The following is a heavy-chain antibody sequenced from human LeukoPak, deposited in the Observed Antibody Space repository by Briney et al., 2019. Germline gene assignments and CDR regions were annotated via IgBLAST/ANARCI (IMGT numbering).Heavy chain of an antibody. CDR1: GFTFSSYW. Sequence: GGSLRLSCAASGFTFSSYWMHWVRQAPGKGLVWVSRINTDGSSTNYADSVKGRFTISRDNAKNTPYLQMNSLRAEDTAVYYCAKIPGTQGYRGQGTLVTVSS. J-gene: IGHJ4*02. CDR2: INTDGSST. CDR3: AKIPGTQGY. V-gene: IGHV3-74*01.